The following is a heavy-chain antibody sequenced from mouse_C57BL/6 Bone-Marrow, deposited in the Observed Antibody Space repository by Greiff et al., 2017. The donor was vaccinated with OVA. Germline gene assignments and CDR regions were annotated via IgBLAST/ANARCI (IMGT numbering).Heavy chain of an antibody. Sequence: VQLQQSGAELARPGASVKMSCKASGYTFTSYTMHWVKQRPGQGLEWIGYINPSSGYTKYNQKFKDKATLTADKSSSTAYMQLSSLTSEDSAVYYCARGQGYYPCYWYFEVWGTGTTVTVSS. V-gene: IGHV1-4*01. CDR1: GYTFTSYT. D-gene: IGHD2-3*01. J-gene: IGHJ1*03. CDR3: ARGQGYYPCYWYFEV. CDR2: INPSSGYT.